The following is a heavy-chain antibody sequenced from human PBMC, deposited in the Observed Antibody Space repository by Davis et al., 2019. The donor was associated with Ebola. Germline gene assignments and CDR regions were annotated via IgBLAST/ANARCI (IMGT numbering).Heavy chain of an antibody. CDR2: INAGNGNT. D-gene: IGHD6-19*01. CDR3: ARDLGQWLVLGAFDI. V-gene: IGHV1-3*01. J-gene: IGHJ3*02. CDR1: GYTFTNYG. Sequence: ASVKVSCKASGYTFTNYGLSWVRQAPGQGLEWMGWINAGNGNTKYSQKFQGRVTITRDTSASTAYMELSSLRSEDTAVYYCARDLGQWLVLGAFDIWGQGTMVTVSS.